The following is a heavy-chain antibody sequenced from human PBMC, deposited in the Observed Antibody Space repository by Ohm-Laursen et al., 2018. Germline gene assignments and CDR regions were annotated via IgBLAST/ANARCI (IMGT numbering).Heavy chain of an antibody. V-gene: IGHV3-23*01. J-gene: IGHJ4*02. Sequence: SLRLSCAASGFTFSISGMTWVRQAPGKGLEWVSAITGSGGSTYYADSVKGRFTISRDNSKNTLYLQMNSLRAEDTAVYYCAKQPPAPAGTYDYWGQGTLVTVSS. CDR2: ITGSGGST. CDR1: GFTFSISG. CDR3: AKQPPAPAGTYDY. D-gene: IGHD6-13*01.